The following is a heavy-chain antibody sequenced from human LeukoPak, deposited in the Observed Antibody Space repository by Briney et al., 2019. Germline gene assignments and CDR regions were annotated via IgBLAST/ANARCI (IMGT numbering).Heavy chain of an antibody. J-gene: IGHJ5*02. V-gene: IGHV4-4*07. CDR2: IYSSGST. Sequence: KPSETLSLTCTVSGGSISSYYWTWIRQPAGKGLEYIGRIYSSGSTHYNPSLKSRVTMSVDTSKNQFSLKLTSVTVADTALYYCARDRGFSSGHGGWFDPWGQGTLVTVSS. D-gene: IGHD6-19*01. CDR3: ARDRGFSSGHGGWFDP. CDR1: GGSISSYY.